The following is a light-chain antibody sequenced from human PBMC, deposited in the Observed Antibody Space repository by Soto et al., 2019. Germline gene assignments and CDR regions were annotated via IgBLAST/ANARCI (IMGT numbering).Light chain of an antibody. CDR2: GAS. J-gene: IGKJ1*01. CDR3: LQDINYPWT. CDR1: QSINSK. V-gene: IGKV1-6*01. Sequence: IQMTQSPFSLSASVGDRVTITCRASQSINSKLNWYQQKPGEVPKLLIYGASNLQSGVPPRFSGSGSGTDFTLAISSLQPEDSATYYCLQDINYPWTFGQGTKVDIK.